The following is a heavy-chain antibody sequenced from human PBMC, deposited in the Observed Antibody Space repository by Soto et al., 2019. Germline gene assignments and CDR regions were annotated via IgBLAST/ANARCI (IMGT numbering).Heavy chain of an antibody. J-gene: IGHJ3*02. Sequence: GGSLRLSCAASGFTFSSYSMNWVRQAPGKGLEWVSSISRSAGNTYYADSVKGRFTISRDNAKNSMYLQMNSLRAEDTAVYYCARDQVPGLDAFDIWGQGSMVTVSS. CDR1: GFTFSSYS. CDR3: ARDQVPGLDAFDI. V-gene: IGHV3-21*01. CDR2: ISRSAGNT.